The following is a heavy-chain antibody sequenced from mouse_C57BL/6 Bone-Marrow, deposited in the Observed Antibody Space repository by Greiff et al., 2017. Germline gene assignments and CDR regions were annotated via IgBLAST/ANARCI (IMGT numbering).Heavy chain of an antibody. CDR3: ARETLFWFAY. D-gene: IGHD1-1*01. CDR1: GYTFTSYW. CDR2: IDPSDSYT. J-gene: IGHJ3*01. V-gene: IGHV1-69*01. Sequence: VQLQQPGAELVMPGASVKLSCKASGYTFTSYWMHWVKQRPGQGLEWIGEIDPSDSYTNYNQKFKGKSTLTVDKSSSTAYMQLSSLTSEDSADYYCARETLFWFAYWGQGTLVTVSA.